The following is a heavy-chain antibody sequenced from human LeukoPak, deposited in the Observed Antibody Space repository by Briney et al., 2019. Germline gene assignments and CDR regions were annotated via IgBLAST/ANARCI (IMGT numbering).Heavy chain of an antibody. CDR1: GYTFTSYG. CDR3: ARVGSLVVVITTGAFDI. V-gene: IGHV1-18*01. Sequence: ASVTVSFTASGYTFTSYGISWVRQAPRQALEGMEWISAYNGNTNYAHKLQGRVTMTTDTSTSRDYLELRSLRSDDTDVYYCARVGSLVVVITTGAFDIWGQGTMVTVSS. J-gene: IGHJ3*02. CDR2: ISAYNGNT. D-gene: IGHD3-22*01.